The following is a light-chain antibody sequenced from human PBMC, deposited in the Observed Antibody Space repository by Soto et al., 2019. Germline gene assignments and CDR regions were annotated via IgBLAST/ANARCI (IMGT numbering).Light chain of an antibody. J-gene: IGLJ3*02. CDR3: TSYKDTSNLV. CDR2: AVS. V-gene: IGLV2-14*01. CDR1: SSDVGGYNY. Sequence: QSVLTQPASVSGSPGQSITISCTGTSSDVGGYNYVSWYQHHPGKAPKLMIFAVSNRPSGVSYRFSGSKSGNTASLTISGLQSEDEADYYCTSYKDTSNLVFGGGTKLTVL.